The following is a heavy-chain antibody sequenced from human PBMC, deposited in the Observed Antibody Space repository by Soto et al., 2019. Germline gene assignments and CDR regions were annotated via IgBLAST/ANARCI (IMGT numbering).Heavy chain of an antibody. CDR2: IKSKTDGGTT. V-gene: IGHV3-15*07. D-gene: IGHD6-13*01. CDR3: TIAAADTYYYYYGMDV. J-gene: IGHJ6*02. CDR1: GFTFSNAW. Sequence: GGSLRLSCAASGFTFSNAWMNWVRQAPGKGLEWVGRIKSKTDGGTTDYAAPVKGRFTISRDDSKNTLYLQMNSLKTEDTAVYYCTIAAADTYYYYYGMDVWGQGTTVTVSS.